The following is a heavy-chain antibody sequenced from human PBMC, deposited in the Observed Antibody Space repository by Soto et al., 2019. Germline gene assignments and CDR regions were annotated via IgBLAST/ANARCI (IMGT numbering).Heavy chain of an antibody. V-gene: IGHV1-18*04. CDR3: ARDFVGGLRWYPRGAFDI. CDR1: GYTFTSYG. Sequence: SVKVSCKASGYTFTSYGISWVRQAPGQGLEWMGWISAYNGNTNYAQKLQGRVTMTTDTSTSTAYMELRSLRSDDTAVYYCARDFVGGLRWYPRGAFDIWGQGTMVTVSS. D-gene: IGHD4-17*01. J-gene: IGHJ3*02. CDR2: ISAYNGNT.